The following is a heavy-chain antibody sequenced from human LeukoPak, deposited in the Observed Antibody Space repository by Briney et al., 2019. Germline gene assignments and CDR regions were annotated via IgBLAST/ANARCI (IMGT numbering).Heavy chain of an antibody. CDR2: INPSGGST. CDR3: ASHIAVAGTPGSTFDY. Sequence: GASVKVSCKASGYTFTSYYMHWVRQAPGQGLEWMGIINPSGGSTSYAQKFQGRVTMTRDTSTSTVYMELSSLRSDDTAVYYCASHIAVAGTPGSTFDYWGQGTLVAVSS. J-gene: IGHJ4*02. CDR1: GYTFTSYY. V-gene: IGHV1-46*01. D-gene: IGHD6-19*01.